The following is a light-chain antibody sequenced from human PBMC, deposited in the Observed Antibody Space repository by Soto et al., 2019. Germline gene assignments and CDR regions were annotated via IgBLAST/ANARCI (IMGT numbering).Light chain of an antibody. Sequence: EIVLTQSPGTLSLSPGERVTLSCRASQSVSSNLAWYQHKPGQAPRLLIYGASTRATGIPARFSGSGSGTEFTLTISSLQSEDFAVYCCQQYYKLPWTFGQGTKVEIK. CDR1: QSVSSN. CDR2: GAS. J-gene: IGKJ1*01. CDR3: QQYYKLPWT. V-gene: IGKV3-15*01.